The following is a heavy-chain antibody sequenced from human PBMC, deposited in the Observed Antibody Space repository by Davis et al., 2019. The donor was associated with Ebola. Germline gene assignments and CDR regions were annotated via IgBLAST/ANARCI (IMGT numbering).Heavy chain of an antibody. J-gene: IGHJ4*02. V-gene: IGHV1-18*01. Sequence: ASVKVSCKASGFSFTDYGITWVRQAPGQGLEFMGWISAYTGHTNYAESFQDRIAMTIDTSTNTLYMELRSLRSDDTAMYYCVRSNSWYGDYWGRGTLVTVSS. CDR2: ISAYTGHT. CDR3: VRSNSWYGDY. D-gene: IGHD6-13*01. CDR1: GFSFTDYG.